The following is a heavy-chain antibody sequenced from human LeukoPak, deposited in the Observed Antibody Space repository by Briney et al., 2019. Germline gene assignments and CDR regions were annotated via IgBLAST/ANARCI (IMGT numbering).Heavy chain of an antibody. V-gene: IGHV3-48*03. J-gene: IGHJ4*02. CDR2: ISSSGSTI. CDR1: GFTFSSYE. CDR3: AKAVLHSRPPDY. D-gene: IGHD6-13*01. Sequence: GGSLRLSCAASGFTFSSYEMNWVRQAPGKGLEWVSYISSSGSTIYYADSVKGRFTISRDNAKNSLYLQMNSLRAEDTALYYCAKAVLHSRPPDYWGQGTLVTVSS.